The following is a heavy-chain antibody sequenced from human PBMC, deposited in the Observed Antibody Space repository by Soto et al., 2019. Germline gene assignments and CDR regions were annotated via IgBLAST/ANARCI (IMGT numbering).Heavy chain of an antibody. V-gene: IGHV1-18*01. CDR2: ISVYNGDT. D-gene: IGHD3-16*02. J-gene: IGHJ4*02. Sequence: ASVKVSCKASGYTFTNYGISWVRQAPGQGLKWMGWISVYNGDTNYAQKFQGRVTMTTDTSTRTAYMELRSLRSDDTAVYYCAARADCPSNSCYRYFDYWGQGTLVTVSS. CDR3: AARADCPSNSCYRYFDY. CDR1: GYTFTNYG.